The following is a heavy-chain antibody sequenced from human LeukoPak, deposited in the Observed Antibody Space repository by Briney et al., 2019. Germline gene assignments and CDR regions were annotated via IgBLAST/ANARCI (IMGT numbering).Heavy chain of an antibody. D-gene: IGHD3-16*01. CDR3: AKWPEGAMDYFDY. J-gene: IGHJ4*02. CDR2: ISGDGTRT. V-gene: IGHV3-23*01. CDR1: GFTFSSYA. Sequence: GGSLRLSCAASGFTFSSYAMSWVRQAPVKGLEWVSAISGDGTRTYYADSVKGRFTISRDNSKNTLYLEMSSLRVEDTAIYYCAKWPEGAMDYFDYWGQGTLVTVSS.